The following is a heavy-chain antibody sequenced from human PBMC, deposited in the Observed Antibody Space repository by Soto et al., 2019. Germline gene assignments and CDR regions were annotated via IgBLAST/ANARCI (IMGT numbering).Heavy chain of an antibody. CDR1: GFTFSGYN. D-gene: IGHD2-15*01. CDR2: ISSGGSPI. Sequence: SGGSLRLSCAASGFTFSGYNMIWVRQAPGKGLECLSYISSGGSPINYAVSVRGRFTISRDNAKNSLYLQMNSLRDEDTAVYYCARVSCCGQDHYYYMDVWGKGITVTVSS. V-gene: IGHV3-48*02. J-gene: IGHJ6*03. CDR3: ARVSCCGQDHYYYMDV.